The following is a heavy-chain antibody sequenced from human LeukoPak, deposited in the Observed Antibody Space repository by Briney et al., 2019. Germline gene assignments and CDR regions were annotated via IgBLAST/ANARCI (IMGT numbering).Heavy chain of an antibody. J-gene: IGHJ6*02. CDR1: GFTFSSYG. V-gene: IGHV3-23*01. Sequence: PGGSLRLSCAASGFTFSSYGMNWVRQAPGKGLEWVLSISGNGVNTYYADSVKGRFTISRDNSKNTLSLQMNSLRAEDTAVYFCAKVNWNYVAYYYYGMDVWGQGTTVTVSS. CDR2: ISGNGVNT. D-gene: IGHD1-7*01. CDR3: AKVNWNYVAYYYYGMDV.